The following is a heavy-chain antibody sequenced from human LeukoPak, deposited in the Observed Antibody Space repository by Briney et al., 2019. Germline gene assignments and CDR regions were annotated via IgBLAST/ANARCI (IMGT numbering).Heavy chain of an antibody. V-gene: IGHV1-2*02. D-gene: IGHD5-24*01. CDR1: GYTFTDYY. CDR3: ARGQRWLQLDY. Sequence: GASVKVSCKPSGYTFTDYYMHWVRQAPGQGLEWMGSINPNSGGTNYAQKFQGRVTMTRDTSISTAYMELSRLRSDDTAVCYCARGQRWLQLDYWGQGTLVTVSS. J-gene: IGHJ4*02. CDR2: INPNSGGT.